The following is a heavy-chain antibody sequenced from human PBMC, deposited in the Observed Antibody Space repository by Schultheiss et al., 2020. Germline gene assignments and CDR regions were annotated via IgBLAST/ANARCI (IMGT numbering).Heavy chain of an antibody. CDR3: ASDRSRGAAWTYYFDS. CDR1: GFTFSLYA. V-gene: IGHV3-48*04. D-gene: IGHD1-26*01. J-gene: IGHJ4*02. Sequence: GGSLRLSCAASGFTFSLYAMNWVRQAPRKGLEWVAYISSTSRNIKYADSVKGRFTISRDNAKNSLYLQMDSLRAEDTAVYYCASDRSRGAAWTYYFDSWGQGTLVTVSS. CDR2: ISSTSRNI.